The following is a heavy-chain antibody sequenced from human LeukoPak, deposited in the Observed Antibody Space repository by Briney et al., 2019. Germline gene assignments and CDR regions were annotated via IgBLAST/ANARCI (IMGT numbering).Heavy chain of an antibody. CDR2: INPSGGAT. CDR3: ARGSYGSGNRYYYYGMDV. J-gene: IGHJ6*04. V-gene: IGHV1-46*01. D-gene: IGHD3-10*01. Sequence: ASVKVSCKASGYNVTSYYMHWVRQAPRQGLEWRGIINPSGGATSYARKFQGRVTMTRDTSTSTVYMELNSLSSPDTAVYYCARGSYGSGNRYYYYGMDVWGKGTTVTVSS. CDR1: GYNVTSYY.